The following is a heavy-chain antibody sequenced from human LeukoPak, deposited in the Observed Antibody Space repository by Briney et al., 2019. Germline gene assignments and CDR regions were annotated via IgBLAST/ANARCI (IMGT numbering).Heavy chain of an antibody. CDR2: ISDDGSKK. Sequence: GGSLRLSCVASGFTFSIYAIHWVRQAPGKGLEWVAVISDDGSKKYYADSVRGRLTISRDNSKSTLFLQMNSLRAEDTAVYYCARERIAATGTGWFDPWGLGTLVTVSS. D-gene: IGHD6-13*01. CDR3: ARERIAATGTGWFDP. CDR1: GFTFSIYA. V-gene: IGHV3-30*04. J-gene: IGHJ5*02.